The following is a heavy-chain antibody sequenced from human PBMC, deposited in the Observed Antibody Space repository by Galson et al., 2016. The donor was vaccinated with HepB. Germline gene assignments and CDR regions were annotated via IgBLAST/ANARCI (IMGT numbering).Heavy chain of an antibody. V-gene: IGHV4-31*03. CDR1: GGSLSGGGSY. D-gene: IGHD4-11*01. CDR2: VYDNGRT. CDR3: ARGPTRTDAFDV. J-gene: IGHJ3*01. Sequence: TLSLTCTVSGGSLSGGGSYWSWLRQSPGRGLEWIGYVYDNGRTDYKSSLKRRVTMSVDTSKNQFSLKLSSVTAADTALYYCARGPTRTDAFDVWGQGTMVTVSS.